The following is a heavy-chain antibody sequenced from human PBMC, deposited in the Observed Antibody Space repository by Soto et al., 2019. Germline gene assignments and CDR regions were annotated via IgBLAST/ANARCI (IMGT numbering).Heavy chain of an antibody. CDR1: GHIFTNYY. J-gene: IGHJ5*02. CDR2: INLSGGST. CDR3: AWSLYDTLTGPTWFDP. Sequence: GASVKVSCKASGHIFTNYYIHWVRQAPGQGLEWMGIINLSGGSTTYAQKFHGRVTLTRDTSTSTVYMELSSLRSEDTAVYHCAWSLYDTLTGPTWFDPWGQGTLVTVSS. V-gene: IGHV1-46*03. D-gene: IGHD3-9*01.